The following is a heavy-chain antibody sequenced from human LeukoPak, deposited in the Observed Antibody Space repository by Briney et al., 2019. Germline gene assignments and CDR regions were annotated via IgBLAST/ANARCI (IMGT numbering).Heavy chain of an antibody. CDR1: GYTFTGYY. J-gene: IGHJ4*02. D-gene: IGHD3-3*01. Sequence: GASVKVSCKASGYTFTGYYMHWVRQAPGQGLEWMGRINPNSGGTNYAQKFQGRVTMTRDTSISTAYMELSRLRSDDTAVYYCARDLRFLEWARFDYWGQGTLVTVSS. CDR3: ARDLRFLEWARFDY. V-gene: IGHV1-2*06. CDR2: INPNSGGT.